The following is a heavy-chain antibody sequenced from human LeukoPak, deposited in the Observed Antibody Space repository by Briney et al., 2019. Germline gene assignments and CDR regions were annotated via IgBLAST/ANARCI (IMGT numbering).Heavy chain of an antibody. V-gene: IGHV1-18*01. Sequence: ASVKVSCKASGYTFTSYGISWVRQAPGQGLEWMGWISAYNGNTNYAQKLQGRVTMTTDTSTSTAYMELRSLRSDDTAVYYCARDRPQSYGSGSYYNDNDAFDIWSQGTMVTVSS. CDR3: ARDRPQSYGSGSYYNDNDAFDI. CDR1: GYTFTSYG. D-gene: IGHD3-10*01. CDR2: ISAYNGNT. J-gene: IGHJ3*02.